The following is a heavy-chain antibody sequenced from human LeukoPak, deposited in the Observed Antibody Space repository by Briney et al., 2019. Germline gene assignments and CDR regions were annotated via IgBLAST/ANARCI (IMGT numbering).Heavy chain of an antibody. J-gene: IGHJ5*02. CDR3: TKASLAFGTKYFDP. CDR1: GYPFSNYD. D-gene: IGHD3-10*01. V-gene: IGHV1-8*01. CDR2: MNPKSGNT. Sequence: ASVKVSCKASGYPFSNYDINWVRQAPGQGLEWMGWMNPKSGNTVYGQKFQGRVTMTRVTSITTAYMELRSLRSDDTAVYYCTKASLAFGTKYFDPWGQGTLVTVSS.